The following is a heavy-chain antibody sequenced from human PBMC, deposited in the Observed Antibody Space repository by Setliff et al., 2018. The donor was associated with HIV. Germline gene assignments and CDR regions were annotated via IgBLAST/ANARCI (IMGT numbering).Heavy chain of an antibody. J-gene: IGHJ3*02. CDR3: ARPTTGVGGGAAFDI. D-gene: IGHD2-8*01. Sequence: SETLSLTCTVSGGSISTGGYYWSWIRQHPGKGLEWIGYIYNSGGTYYNPSLESRVTISVDTSKNHFSLKLNSVTAADTAVYFCARPTTGVGGGAAFDIWGQGTMVTVSS. CDR1: GGSISTGGYY. V-gene: IGHV4-31*03. CDR2: IYNSGGT.